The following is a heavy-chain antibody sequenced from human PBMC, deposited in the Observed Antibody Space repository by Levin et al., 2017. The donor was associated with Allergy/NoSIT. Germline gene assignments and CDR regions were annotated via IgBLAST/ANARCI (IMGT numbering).Heavy chain of an antibody. CDR2: IYSSGSA. CDR1: GGSISSGSYY. CDR3: ARAEVGSEH. J-gene: IGHJ4*02. D-gene: IGHD3-10*01. V-gene: IGHV4-61*02. Sequence: SQTLSLTCTVSGGSISSGSYYWSWIRQPAAKGLEWIGRIYSSGSANYNPSLKSRVIISVDTSTNQFSLKLSSVTAADTAVYYCARAEVGSEHWGQGTLVTVSS.